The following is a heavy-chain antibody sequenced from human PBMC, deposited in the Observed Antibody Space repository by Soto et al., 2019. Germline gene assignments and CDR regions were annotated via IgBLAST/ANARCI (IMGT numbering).Heavy chain of an antibody. CDR3: ARGGQWLETGYYYYYGMDV. CDR2: TYYRSKXXX. V-gene: IGHV6-1*01. D-gene: IGHD6-19*01. J-gene: IGHJ6*02. Sequence: PSQTLSLTCAISGDSVSSNSAAWNWIRQSPSXGXXXLGRTYYRSKXXXXXXXSVKSRITINPDTSKNQFSLQLNSVTPEDTAVYYCARGGQWLETGYYYYYGMDVWGQGTTVTVSS. CDR1: GDSVSSNSAA.